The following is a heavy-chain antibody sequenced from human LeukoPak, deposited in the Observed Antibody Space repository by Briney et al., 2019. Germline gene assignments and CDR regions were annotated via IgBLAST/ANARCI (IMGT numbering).Heavy chain of an antibody. CDR1: GGSISSDSYY. V-gene: IGHV4-61*02. CDR3: ARVSSAMGFDY. Sequence: PSETLSLTCTVSGGSISSDSYYWSWIRQPAGKGLEWIGRIYTSGSTNYNPSLKSRVTISVDTSKKQFSLKLSSVTAADTAVYYCARVSSAMGFDYWGQGTLVTVSS. CDR2: IYTSGST. D-gene: IGHD5-18*01. J-gene: IGHJ4*02.